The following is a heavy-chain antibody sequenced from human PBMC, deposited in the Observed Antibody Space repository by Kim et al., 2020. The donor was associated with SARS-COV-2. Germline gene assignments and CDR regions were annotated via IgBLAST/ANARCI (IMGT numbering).Heavy chain of an antibody. CDR1: GGSISSYY. CDR2: IYYSGST. V-gene: IGHV4-59*13. Sequence: SETLSLTCTVSGGSISSYYWSWIRQPPGKGLEWIGYIYYSGSTNYNPSLKSRVTISVDTSKNQFSLKLSSVTAADTAVYYCARAVVVAKLDYYGMDVWGQGTTVTVSS. D-gene: IGHD2-15*01. J-gene: IGHJ6*02. CDR3: ARAVVVAKLDYYGMDV.